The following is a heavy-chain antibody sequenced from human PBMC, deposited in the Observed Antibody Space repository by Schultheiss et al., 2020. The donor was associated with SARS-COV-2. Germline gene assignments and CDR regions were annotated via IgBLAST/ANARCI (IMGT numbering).Heavy chain of an antibody. D-gene: IGHD3-22*01. CDR3: ARDHYYDSSGYYTNWFDP. Sequence: GGSLRLSCAASGFTFDDYAMHWVRQAPGKGLEWVSGISWNSGSIGYADSVKGRFTISRDNAKNSLYLQMNSLRAEDTAVYYCARDHYYDSSGYYTNWFDPWGQGTLVTVSS. J-gene: IGHJ5*02. V-gene: IGHV3-9*01. CDR2: ISWNSGSI. CDR1: GFTFDDYA.